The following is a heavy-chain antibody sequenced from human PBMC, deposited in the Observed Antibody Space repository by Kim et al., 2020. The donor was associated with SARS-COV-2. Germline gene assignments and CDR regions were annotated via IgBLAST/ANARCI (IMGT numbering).Heavy chain of an antibody. CDR2: GGST. CDR3: AISGYYGY. J-gene: IGHJ4*02. D-gene: IGHD3-22*01. Sequence: GGSTDYADSVKGRFTISRDNSKNMLYLQMNSLRAEDTAVYYCAISGYYGYWGQGTLVTVSS. V-gene: IGHV3-53*01.